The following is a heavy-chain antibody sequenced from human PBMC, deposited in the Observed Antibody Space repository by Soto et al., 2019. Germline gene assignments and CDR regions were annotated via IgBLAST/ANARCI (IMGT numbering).Heavy chain of an antibody. CDR2: IFHGGNT. CDR3: ARARWYDAFDV. Sequence: SDPQSHTCAVADDSSRSRNCWGRIKKNPGKGLEWIGSIFHGGNTYYNPSLKSRVTISVDMSKNQFSLKLNSVTAADTAVYYCARARWYDAFDVCGQATFVYVSS. V-gene: IGHV4-38-2*01. CDR1: DDSSRSRNC. D-gene: IGHD2-15*01. J-gene: IGHJ3*01.